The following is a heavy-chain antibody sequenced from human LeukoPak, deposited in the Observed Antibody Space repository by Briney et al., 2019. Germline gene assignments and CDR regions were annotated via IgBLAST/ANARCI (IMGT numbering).Heavy chain of an antibody. J-gene: IGHJ4*02. CDR3: AREFIGDGYNPDY. CDR2: IIPIFGTA. CDR1: GGTFSSYA. D-gene: IGHD5-24*01. V-gene: IGHV1-69*01. Sequence: SVKVSCKASGGTFSSYAISWVRQAPGQGLEWMGGIIPIFGTANYAQKFQGRVTITADESTSTAYMELSSLRSEDTAVYYCAREFIGDGYNPDYWGQGTLVTVSS.